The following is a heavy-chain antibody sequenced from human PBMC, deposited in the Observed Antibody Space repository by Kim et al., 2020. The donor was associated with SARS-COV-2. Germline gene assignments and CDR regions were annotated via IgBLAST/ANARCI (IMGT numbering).Heavy chain of an antibody. J-gene: IGHJ4*02. V-gene: IGHV3-23*01. Sequence: DSVKGRFNISRDNSKNTLYLQMESLRAEDTALYYCAKRLDCSGGSCDFDFWGQGTLVTVSS. CDR3: AKRLDCSGGSCDFDF. D-gene: IGHD2-15*01.